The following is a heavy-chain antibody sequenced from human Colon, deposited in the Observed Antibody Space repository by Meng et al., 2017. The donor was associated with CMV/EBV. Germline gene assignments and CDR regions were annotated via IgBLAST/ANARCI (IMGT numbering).Heavy chain of an antibody. CDR1: GFRFEDYS. J-gene: IGHJ4*02. D-gene: IGHD1-26*01. Sequence: GGSLRLSCAATGFRFEDYSMNWVRQGPGKGLEWVSLISWDGGTTYYADSVKGRFTISRDNAKNSLYLQMNSLSAEDTAVYYCARGASASYRTPPGYWGQGTLVTVSS. V-gene: IGHV3-43*01. CDR2: ISWDGGTT. CDR3: ARGASASYRTPPGY.